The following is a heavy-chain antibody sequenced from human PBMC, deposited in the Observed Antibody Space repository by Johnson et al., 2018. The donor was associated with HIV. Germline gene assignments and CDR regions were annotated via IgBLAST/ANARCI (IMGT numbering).Heavy chain of an antibody. D-gene: IGHD2-2*01. CDR3: AASWYGVSRPNAFDI. CDR2: IYSGGST. J-gene: IGHJ3*02. Sequence: EVQLVESGGGLIQPGGSLRLSCAASGFTVSSNYMSWVRQAPGTGLEWVSVIYSGGSTYYADSVKGRFTISRDNSKNTLYLQMNSLRAEDSAVYYCAASWYGVSRPNAFDIWGQGTLVTVSS. V-gene: IGHV3-66*03. CDR1: GFTVSSNY.